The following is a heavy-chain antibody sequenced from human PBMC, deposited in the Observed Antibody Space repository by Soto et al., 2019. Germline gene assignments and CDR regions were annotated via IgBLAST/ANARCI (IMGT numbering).Heavy chain of an antibody. V-gene: IGHV1-18*01. CDR2: ISAYNGNT. CDR3: ARGPSSRSWYLDYYYGIDV. CDR1: GYTFTSYG. D-gene: IGHD6-13*01. Sequence: QVQLVQSGAEVKKPGASVKVSCKASGYTFTSYGISWVRQAPGQGLEWMGWISAYNGNTNYAQKLQGRVTMTTDTPTSTAYMELRSLRSDDTAVYYCARGPSSRSWYLDYYYGIDVWGQGTTVTVSS. J-gene: IGHJ6*02.